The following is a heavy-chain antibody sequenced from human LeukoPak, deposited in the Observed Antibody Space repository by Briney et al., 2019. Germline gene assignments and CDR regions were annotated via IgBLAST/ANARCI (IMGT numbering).Heavy chain of an antibody. D-gene: IGHD3-10*01. CDR1: GFTFSSYA. Sequence: GGSLRLSCAASGFTFSSYAMSWVRQAPGKGLEWVSAITPGGDNTYYADSVKGRFAISRDIFENTLYLQMNSLRADDTAIYYCAKFGYNYPYDVFDFWGQGTVVSVSS. CDR2: ITPGGDNT. J-gene: IGHJ3*01. V-gene: IGHV3-23*01. CDR3: AKFGYNYPYDVFDF.